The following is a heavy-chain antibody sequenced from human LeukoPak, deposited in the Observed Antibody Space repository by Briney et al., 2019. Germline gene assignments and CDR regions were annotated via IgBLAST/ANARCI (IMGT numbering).Heavy chain of an antibody. CDR2: LSGSGDKT. CDR3: ARWAGDGSGSLDY. D-gene: IGHD1-26*01. J-gene: IGHJ4*02. CDR1: GFTFSSFA. V-gene: IGHV3-23*01. Sequence: PGGSLRLSCAASGFTFSSFAMTWVRQAPGKGLEWVSTLSGSGDKTFNADSVKGRFTISRDNSRNTLYLQLNSLRVEDTAVYYCARWAGDGSGSLDYWGQGSLVTVSS.